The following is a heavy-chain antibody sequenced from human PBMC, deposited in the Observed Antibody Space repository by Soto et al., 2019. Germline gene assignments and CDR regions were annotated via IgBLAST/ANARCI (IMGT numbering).Heavy chain of an antibody. J-gene: IGHJ4*02. CDR3: AKTNILTGFDY. D-gene: IGHD3-9*01. Sequence: RVRWGALEFKFSSLAMRRVIQAPGKGLEWVSAISGSGGSTYYADSVKGRFTISRDNSKNTLYLQMNSLRAEDTAVYYCAKTNILTGFDYWGQGTLVTVSS. CDR1: EFKFSSLA. CDR2: ISGSGGST. V-gene: IGHV3-23*01.